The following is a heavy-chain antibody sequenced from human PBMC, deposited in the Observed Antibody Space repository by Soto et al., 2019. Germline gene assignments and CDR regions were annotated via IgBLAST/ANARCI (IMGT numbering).Heavy chain of an antibody. D-gene: IGHD6-19*01. Sequence: PSETLSLTCTVSGGSISSSSYYWGWIRQPPGKGLEWIGSIYYSGSTYYNPSLKSRVTISVDTSKNQFSLKLSSVTAADTAVYYCARGRRQWLVQTHLNWFDHWGQGTFVTVSS. J-gene: IGHJ5*02. CDR3: ARGRRQWLVQTHLNWFDH. V-gene: IGHV4-39*01. CDR2: IYYSGST. CDR1: GGSISSSSYY.